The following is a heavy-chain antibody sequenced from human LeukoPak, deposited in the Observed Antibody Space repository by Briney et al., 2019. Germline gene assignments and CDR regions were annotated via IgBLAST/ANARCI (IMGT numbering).Heavy chain of an antibody. CDR1: GYTFTGYY. Sequence: ASVKVSCKASGYTFTGYYMHWLRQAPGQGLEWMGRINPNSGGTNYAQKFQGRVTMTRDTSISTAYMELSRLRSDDTAVYYCARDTRTAYYYYYYMDVWGKGTTVTVSS. V-gene: IGHV1-2*06. D-gene: IGHD3-3*01. CDR2: INPNSGGT. CDR3: ARDTRTAYYYYYYMDV. J-gene: IGHJ6*03.